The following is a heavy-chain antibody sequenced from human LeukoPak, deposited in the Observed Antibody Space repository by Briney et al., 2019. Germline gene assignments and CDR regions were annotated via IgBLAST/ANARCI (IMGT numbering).Heavy chain of an antibody. V-gene: IGHV4-59*08. CDR1: GGSISGHH. CDR2: IYYSGST. D-gene: IGHD2-15*01. CDR3: ARYPARVGYCSGGSCYGRGAPWFGY. J-gene: IGHJ4*02. Sequence: SETLSLTCTVSGGSISGHHWSWIRQPPGKGLEWIGYIYYSGSTNYNPSLKSRVTISVDTSKNQFSLKPSSVTAADTAVYYCARYPARVGYCSGGSCYGRGAPWFGYWGQGTLVTVSS.